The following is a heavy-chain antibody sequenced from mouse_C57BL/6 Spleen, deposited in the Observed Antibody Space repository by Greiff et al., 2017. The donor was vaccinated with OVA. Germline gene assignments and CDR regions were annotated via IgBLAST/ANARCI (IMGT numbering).Heavy chain of an antibody. Sequence: VQLQQPGTELVKPGASVKLSCKASGYTFTSYWMHWVKQRPGQGLEWIGTINPSNGVPNYNEPFKSKATLTVDKSSNTAYMQLSSLTSEDSAVDYCAREALHSYYDDWGQGTTLTVSS. J-gene: IGHJ2*01. CDR3: AREALHSYYDD. CDR1: GYTFTSYW. V-gene: IGHV1-53*01. D-gene: IGHD2-10*01. CDR2: INPSNGVP.